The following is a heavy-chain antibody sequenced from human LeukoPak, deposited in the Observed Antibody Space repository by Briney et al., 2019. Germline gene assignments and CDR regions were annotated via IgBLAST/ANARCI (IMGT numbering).Heavy chain of an antibody. J-gene: IGHJ4*02. Sequence: SVKVSCKASGGTFSSYAISWVRQVPGQGLEWMGGIIPIFGTADYAQKFQGRVTITADESTSTAYMELNSLRSEDTAVYYCARDPSMIRGENTPYFDYWGQGTLVTVSS. D-gene: IGHD3-10*01. CDR1: GGTFSSYA. V-gene: IGHV1-69*13. CDR3: ARDPSMIRGENTPYFDY. CDR2: IIPIFGTA.